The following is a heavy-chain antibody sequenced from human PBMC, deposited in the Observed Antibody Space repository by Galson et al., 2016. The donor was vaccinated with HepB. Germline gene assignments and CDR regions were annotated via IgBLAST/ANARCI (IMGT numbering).Heavy chain of an antibody. CDR3: ARVRAAGTDFDY. CDR1: RFTFRSRD. D-gene: IGHD6-13*01. J-gene: IGHJ4*02. CDR2: INTDGTDT. V-gene: IGHV3-74*01. Sequence: SLRLSCAASRFTFRSRDMHWVRQAPGQGLVWAARINTDGTDTHYADSVKGRFTISRDNAKSTVYLQMDSLRVDDTAVYYCARVRAAGTDFDYWGQGTLVTVSS.